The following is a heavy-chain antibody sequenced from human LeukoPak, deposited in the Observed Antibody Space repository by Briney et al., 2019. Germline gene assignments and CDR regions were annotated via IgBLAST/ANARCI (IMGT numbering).Heavy chain of an antibody. Sequence: GASVKVSCKASGYTFTSYDINWVRQAAGQGLEWLGWMNPNSGNTGYAQQFQGRVTMTRNTSISTAFMELNSLKSEDTAVYYCARAHCTGGFCPALYWGQGTLVTVSS. J-gene: IGHJ4*02. CDR1: GYTFTSYD. CDR3: ARAHCTGGFCPALY. V-gene: IGHV1-8*01. D-gene: IGHD2-8*02. CDR2: MNPNSGNT.